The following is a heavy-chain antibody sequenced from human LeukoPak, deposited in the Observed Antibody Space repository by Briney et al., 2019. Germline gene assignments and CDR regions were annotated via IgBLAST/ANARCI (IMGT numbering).Heavy chain of an antibody. CDR1: GFIFSSYA. Sequence: GGSLRLSCAASGFIFSSYAMSWVRQAPGKGPEWVSTISGNGGGTYYADSVKGRFTISRDNSKNTLYLQMNSLRAEDTAVYYCAKPITIFGVVNDAFDIWGQGTMVTVSS. CDR3: AKPITIFGVVNDAFDI. CDR2: ISGNGGGT. J-gene: IGHJ3*02. D-gene: IGHD3-3*01. V-gene: IGHV3-23*01.